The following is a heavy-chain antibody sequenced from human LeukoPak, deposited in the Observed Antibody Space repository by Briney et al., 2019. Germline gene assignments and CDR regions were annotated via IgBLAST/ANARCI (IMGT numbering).Heavy chain of an antibody. Sequence: PSETLSLTCAVYGGSFSGYYWSWIRQPPGKGLEWIGEINHSGSTNYNPSLKSRVTISVDTSKNQFSLKLSSVTAAGTADYYCARAGWYTLDNWGQGTLVTVSS. D-gene: IGHD2-15*01. J-gene: IGHJ4*02. CDR2: INHSGST. CDR1: GGSFSGYY. V-gene: IGHV4-34*01. CDR3: ARAGWYTLDN.